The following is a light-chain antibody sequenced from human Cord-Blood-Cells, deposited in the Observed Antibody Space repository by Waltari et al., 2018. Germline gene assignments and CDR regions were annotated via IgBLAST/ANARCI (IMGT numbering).Light chain of an antibody. V-gene: IGKV4-1*01. J-gene: IGKJ4*01. CDR1: PSVLYSSNNKNY. CDR2: WAS. Sequence: DIVMTQSPDSLAVSLGERATINCKSSPSVLYSSNNKNYLAWYQQKPGQRPKLRIYWASTRGSGVPDRFSGSGSGTDFTLPISSLQAEDVAVDYCQQDYSTPLTFGGGTKVEIK. CDR3: QQDYSTPLT.